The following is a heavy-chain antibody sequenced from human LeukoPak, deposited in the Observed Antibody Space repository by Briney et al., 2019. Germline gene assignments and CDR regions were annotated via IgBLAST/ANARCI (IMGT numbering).Heavy chain of an antibody. J-gene: IGHJ4*02. D-gene: IGHD5-24*01. V-gene: IGHV4-38-2*02. CDR3: ARVLWVGWLQSLDC. CDR1: GYAISSGYY. CDR2: INHSGST. Sequence: SEALSLTCTVSGYAISSGYYWSWIRQPPGKGLEWIGEINHSGSTNYNPSLKSRVTISVDTSKNQFSLKLSSVTAADTAVYYCARVLWVGWLQSLDCWGQGTMVTVCS.